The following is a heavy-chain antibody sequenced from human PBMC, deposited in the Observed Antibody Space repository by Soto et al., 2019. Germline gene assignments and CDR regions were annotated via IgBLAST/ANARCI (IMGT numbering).Heavy chain of an antibody. CDR3: AREYYYDSSGFDY. CDR1: GGSISSGGYS. CDR2: IYHSGST. V-gene: IGHV4-30-2*01. J-gene: IGHJ4*02. Sequence: SETLSLTCAVSGGSISSGGYSCSWIRQPPGKGLEWIGYIYHSGSTYYNPSLKSRVTISVDRSKNQFSLKLSSVTAADTAVYYCAREYYYDSSGFDYWGQGTLVTVSS. D-gene: IGHD3-22*01.